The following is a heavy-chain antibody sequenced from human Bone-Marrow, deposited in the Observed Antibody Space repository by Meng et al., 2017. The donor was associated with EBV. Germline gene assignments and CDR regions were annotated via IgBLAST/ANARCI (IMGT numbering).Heavy chain of an antibody. J-gene: IGHJ5*02. CDR3: ARADYYGSGEGWFDP. V-gene: IGHV4-39*01. D-gene: IGHD3-10*01. CDR2: IYYSGST. Sequence: QLQLQESRPGMVKPSATLSLTWPVTGGSISSSSYYWGWIRQPPGKGLEWIGSIYYSGSTYYNPSLKSRVTISVDTSKNQFSLKLSSVTAADTAVYYCARADYYGSGEGWFDPWGQGTLVTVSS. CDR1: GGSISSSSYY.